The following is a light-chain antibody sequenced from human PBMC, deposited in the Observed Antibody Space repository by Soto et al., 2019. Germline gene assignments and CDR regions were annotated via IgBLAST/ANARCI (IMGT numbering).Light chain of an antibody. CDR2: GAS. CDR3: QQYNNWLIT. Sequence: EIVMTQSPATLSVSPGERATLSCRASQSVSGNLAWYQQKPGQAPRLLIYGASTRATGIPDRFSGSGSGTEFTLTISSLQTEDFAVYYWQQYNNWLITFGQGTRLEIK. J-gene: IGKJ5*01. CDR1: QSVSGN. V-gene: IGKV3-15*01.